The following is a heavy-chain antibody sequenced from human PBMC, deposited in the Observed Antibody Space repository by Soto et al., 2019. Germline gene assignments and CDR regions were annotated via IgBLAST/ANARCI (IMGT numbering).Heavy chain of an antibody. Sequence: EVQLLESGGGLVRPGGSLRLSCAASGFTFSSYAMSWVRQAPGKGLEWVSAISGSGGSTYYADSVKGRFTISRDNSKNTLYLQMNSLRAEDTAVYYCAILSPSSSSEYDYWGQGTLVTVSS. V-gene: IGHV3-23*01. CDR3: AILSPSSSSEYDY. D-gene: IGHD6-6*01. CDR2: ISGSGGST. J-gene: IGHJ4*02. CDR1: GFTFSSYA.